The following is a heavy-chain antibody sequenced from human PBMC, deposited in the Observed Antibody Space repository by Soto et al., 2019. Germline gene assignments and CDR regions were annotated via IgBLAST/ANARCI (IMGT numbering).Heavy chain of an antibody. V-gene: IGHV4-30-2*01. CDR3: ARVFCSGGSCLDY. Sequence: PSETLSLTCAVSGGSISSGGYSWSWIRQPPGKGLEWIGYIYHSGSTYYNPSLKSRVTISVDRSKNQFSLKLSSVTAADTAVYYCARVFCSGGSCLDYWGQGTLVTVSS. CDR1: GGSISSGGYS. CDR2: IYHSGST. D-gene: IGHD2-15*01. J-gene: IGHJ4*02.